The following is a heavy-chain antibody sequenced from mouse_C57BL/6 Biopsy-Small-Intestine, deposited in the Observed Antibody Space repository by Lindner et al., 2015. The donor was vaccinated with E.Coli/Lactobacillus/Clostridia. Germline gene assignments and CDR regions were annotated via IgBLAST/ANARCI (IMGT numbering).Heavy chain of an antibody. D-gene: IGHD3-3*01. Sequence: VQLQESGPELVRPGASMKISCKASGYAFSSSWMNWVKQRPGKGLEWIGRIYPGNGDTTYNGKFKGKATLTADKSSSTAYMQLGSLTSEDSAVYFCARGTRFDYWGQGSTLTVSS. CDR3: ARGTRFDY. CDR1: GYAFSSSW. V-gene: IGHV1-82*01. CDR2: IYPGNGDT. J-gene: IGHJ2*01.